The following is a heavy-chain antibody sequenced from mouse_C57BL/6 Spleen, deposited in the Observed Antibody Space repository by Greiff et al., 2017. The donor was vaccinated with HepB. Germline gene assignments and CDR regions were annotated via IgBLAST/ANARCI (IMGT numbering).Heavy chain of an antibody. Sequence: VQLQQSGPELVKPGASVKISCKASGYTFTDYYMNWVKQSHGKSLEWIGDINPNNGGTSYNQKFKGKATLTVDKSSSTAYMELRSLNSEDSAVYYCARHWFYYFDYWGQGTTLTVSS. CDR3: ARHWFYYFDY. J-gene: IGHJ2*01. V-gene: IGHV1-26*01. CDR2: INPNNGGT. D-gene: IGHD2-2*01. CDR1: GYTFTDYY.